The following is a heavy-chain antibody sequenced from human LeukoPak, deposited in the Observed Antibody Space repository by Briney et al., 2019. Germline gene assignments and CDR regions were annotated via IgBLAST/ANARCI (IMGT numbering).Heavy chain of an antibody. J-gene: IGHJ6*02. CDR2: IKSKTDGGTT. V-gene: IGHV3-15*07. CDR3: TTATQSGITIFGVPLNSIPYYGMDV. Sequence: KSGGSLRLSCAASGFIFSNYGMNWVRQAPGKGLEWVGRIKSKTDGGTTGYAAPAKGRFTISRDDSKNTLYLQMNSLKTEDTAVYYCTTATQSGITIFGVPLNSIPYYGMDVWGQGTTVTVSS. CDR1: GFIFSNYG. D-gene: IGHD3-3*01.